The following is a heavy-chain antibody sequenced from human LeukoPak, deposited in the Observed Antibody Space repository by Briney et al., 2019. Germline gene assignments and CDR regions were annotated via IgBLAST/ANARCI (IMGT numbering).Heavy chain of an antibody. CDR2: ISSSSSYI. Sequence: GGSLRLSCAASGFTVSSNYMNWVRQAPGKGLEWVSSISSSSSYIYYVDSVKGRFTISRDNAKNSLYLQMNSLRAEDTAVYYCARTLSIGYDSSGYYLDYWGQGTLVTVSS. CDR1: GFTVSSNY. D-gene: IGHD3-22*01. V-gene: IGHV3-21*01. CDR3: ARTLSIGYDSSGYYLDY. J-gene: IGHJ4*02.